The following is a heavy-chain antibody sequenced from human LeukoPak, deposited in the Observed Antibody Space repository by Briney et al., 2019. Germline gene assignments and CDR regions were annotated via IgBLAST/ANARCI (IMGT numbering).Heavy chain of an antibody. J-gene: IGHJ4*02. CDR3: ARKVAGLDY. CDR1: GFTFRDLA. V-gene: IGHV3-21*01. CDR2: ISSSSSYI. Sequence: TGGSLRLSCTASGFTFRDLAMNWVRQAPGKGLEWVSSISSSSSYIYYADSVKGRFTISRDNAKNSLYLQMNSLRAEDTAVYYCARKVAGLDYWGQGTLVTVSS. D-gene: IGHD6-19*01.